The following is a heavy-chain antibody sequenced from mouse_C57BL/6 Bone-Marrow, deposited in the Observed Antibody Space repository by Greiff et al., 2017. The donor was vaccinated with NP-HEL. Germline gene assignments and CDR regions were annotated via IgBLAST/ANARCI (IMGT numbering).Heavy chain of an antibody. CDR1: GFTFSDYY. J-gene: IGHJ2*01. D-gene: IGHD3-2*02. Sequence: EVKLVESEGGLVQPGSSMKLSCTASGFTFSDYYMAWVRQVPDKGLEWVANINYDGSSTYYLDSLKSRFIISRDNAKNILYLQMSSLKSEDTATYYCARAAQATLDYWGQGTTLTVSS. V-gene: IGHV5-16*01. CDR3: ARAAQATLDY. CDR2: INYDGSST.